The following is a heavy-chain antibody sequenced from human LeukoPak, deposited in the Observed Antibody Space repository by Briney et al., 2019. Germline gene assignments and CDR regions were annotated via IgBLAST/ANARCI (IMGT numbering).Heavy chain of an antibody. CDR1: GGTFSSYA. CDR2: IIPIFGTA. V-gene: IGHV1-69*05. CDR3: ARAVYSGYVGNKYYFDY. J-gene: IGHJ4*02. Sequence: GASVKVSCKASGGTFSSYAISWVRHAPGQGLEWMGRIIPIFGTANYAQKFQGRVTITTDESTSTAYMELSSLRSEDTAVYYCARAVYSGYVGNKYYFDYWVQGTLVTVSS. D-gene: IGHD5-12*01.